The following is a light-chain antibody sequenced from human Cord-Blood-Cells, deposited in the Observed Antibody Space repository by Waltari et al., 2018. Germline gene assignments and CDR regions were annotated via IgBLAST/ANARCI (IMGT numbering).Light chain of an antibody. Sequence: ISCTGTSSDVGSYNLVPWYQQHPGKAPKLRIYEGSKRPSGVSNRFSGSKSGNTASLTISGLQAEDEADYYCCSYAGSYVFGTGTKVTVL. V-gene: IGLV2-23*01. J-gene: IGLJ1*01. CDR2: EGS. CDR1: SSDVGSYNL. CDR3: CSYAGSYV.